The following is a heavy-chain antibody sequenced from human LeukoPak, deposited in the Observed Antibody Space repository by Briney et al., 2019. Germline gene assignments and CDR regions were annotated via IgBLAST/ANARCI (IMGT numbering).Heavy chain of an antibody. CDR1: GFTFTDYS. CDR3: ARVGSGYAKDY. V-gene: IGHV3-48*01. CDR2: TSSDGKTT. D-gene: IGHD5-12*01. Sequence: GGSLRLSCAASGFTFTDYSMNWIRQAPGWGLECISYTSSDGKTTWYADSVKGRFTVSRDNAKNSLYLHMNSLRVEDTALYYCARVGSGYAKDYWGQGTLVTVSA. J-gene: IGHJ4*02.